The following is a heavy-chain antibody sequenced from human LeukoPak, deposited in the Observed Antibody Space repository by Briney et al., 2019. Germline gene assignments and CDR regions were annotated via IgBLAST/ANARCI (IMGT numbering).Heavy chain of an antibody. Sequence: GGSLRLSCAASGFTFSSYWMSWVRQAPGKGLEWVANVKQDGSEKYYVDSVKGRFTISRDNAKNSLYLQMNSLRAEDTAVYYCARADRNTILGVVIWDAFDCWGQGTLVTVSS. D-gene: IGHD3-3*01. CDR2: VKQDGSEK. V-gene: IGHV3-7*01. CDR1: GFTFSSYW. CDR3: ARADRNTILGVVIWDAFDC. J-gene: IGHJ4*02.